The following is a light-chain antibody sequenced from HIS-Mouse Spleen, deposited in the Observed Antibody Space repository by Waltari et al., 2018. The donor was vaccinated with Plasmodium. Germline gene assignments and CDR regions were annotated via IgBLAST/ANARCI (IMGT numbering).Light chain of an antibody. CDR3: AAWDDSLSGLV. CDR1: SSHIGSNY. Sequence: QSVLTQPPSASGTPGPRVTISCSGSSSHIGSNYVYWYQQLPGTAPKLLVFTDKQRASGVPDRFQRSESGTSATLAIRGLRSEDEADYSCAAWDDSLSGLVFGGGTKLTVL. V-gene: IGLV1-47*01. J-gene: IGLJ3*02. CDR2: TDK.